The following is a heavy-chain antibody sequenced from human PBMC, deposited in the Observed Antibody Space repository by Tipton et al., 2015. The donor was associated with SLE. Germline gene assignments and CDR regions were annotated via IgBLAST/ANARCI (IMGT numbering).Heavy chain of an antibody. CDR2: IYYSGST. D-gene: IGHD3-3*01. Sequence: LRLSCTVSGGSISSSSYYWGWIRQPPGKGLEWIGSIYYSGSTYYNPSLKSRVTISVDTSKNQFSLKLSSVTAAGTAVYYCARVVDYDFWSGYDDAFDIWGQGTMVTVSS. CDR3: ARVVDYDFWSGYDDAFDI. CDR1: GGSISSSSYY. V-gene: IGHV4-39*01. J-gene: IGHJ3*02.